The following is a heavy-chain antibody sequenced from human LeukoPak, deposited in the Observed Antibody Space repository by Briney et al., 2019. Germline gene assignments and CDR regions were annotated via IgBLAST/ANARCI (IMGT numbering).Heavy chain of an antibody. V-gene: IGHV4-39*07. D-gene: IGHD2-21*02. CDR2: IYYSGST. CDR1: GGSISSSSYY. CDR3: ARGPTQYCGGDCYPPSGWYFDL. J-gene: IGHJ2*01. Sequence: SETLSLTCTVSGGSISSSSYYWGWIRQPPGKGLEWIGSIYYSGSTYYNPSLQRRFTISLDTSKNQFSLTLSSVTAADTAVYYCARGPTQYCGGDCYPPSGWYFDLWDRGTLVTVSS.